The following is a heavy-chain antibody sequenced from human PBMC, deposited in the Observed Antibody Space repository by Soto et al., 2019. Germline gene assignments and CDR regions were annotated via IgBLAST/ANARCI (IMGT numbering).Heavy chain of an antibody. CDR2: MNPNSGNT. Sequence: ASVKVSCKASGYTFTSYDINWVRQATGQGLEWMGWMNPNSGNTGYAQKFQGRVTMTRNTSISTAYMELSSLRSEDTAVYYCARVYWDSSSSLLYYYYGMDVWGQGTTVTVSS. CDR3: ARVYWDSSSSLLYYYYGMDV. J-gene: IGHJ6*02. V-gene: IGHV1-8*01. D-gene: IGHD6-6*01. CDR1: GYTFTSYD.